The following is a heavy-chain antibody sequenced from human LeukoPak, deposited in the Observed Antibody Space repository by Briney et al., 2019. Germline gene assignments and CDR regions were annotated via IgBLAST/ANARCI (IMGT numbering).Heavy chain of an antibody. Sequence: SETLSLTCTVSGGSISSYYWNWIRQPPGKGLEWIGYIYYSGSTNYNPSLKSRVTISVDTSKNQFSLKLSSVTAADTAVYCCARGGGKWELLFDYWGQGTLVTVSS. V-gene: IGHV4-59*01. J-gene: IGHJ4*02. CDR1: GGSISSYY. D-gene: IGHD1-26*01. CDR2: IYYSGST. CDR3: ARGGGKWELLFDY.